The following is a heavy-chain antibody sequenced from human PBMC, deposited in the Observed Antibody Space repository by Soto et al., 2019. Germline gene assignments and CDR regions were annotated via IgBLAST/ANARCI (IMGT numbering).Heavy chain of an antibody. CDR1: GYSVSSNDYY. CDR3: APLSVSLSGPYGIHV. V-gene: IGHV4-39*01. D-gene: IGHD2-15*01. Sequence: SETLSLTCSVSGYSVSSNDYYWAWIRQPPGKGLEWIGSMLYSGLTYYNPSLKSRVTLSVDTSKNQFSVRLNSVTASDTAVYYCAPLSVSLSGPYGIHVRGQGTTVTVSS. J-gene: IGHJ6*02. CDR2: MLYSGLT.